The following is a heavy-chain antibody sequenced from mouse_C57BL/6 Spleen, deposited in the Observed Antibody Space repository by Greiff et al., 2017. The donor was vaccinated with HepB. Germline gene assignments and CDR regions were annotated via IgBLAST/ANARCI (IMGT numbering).Heavy chain of an antibody. CDR2: IYPNSGGT. D-gene: IGHD1-1*01. V-gene: IGHV1-72*01. CDR3: TRSLITTLVAYWYFDV. J-gene: IGHJ1*03. CDR1: GYTFTSYW. Sequence: QVQLKQPGAELVKPGASVKLSCKASGYTFTSYWMHWVKQRPGRGLEWIGRIYPNSGGTKYTEKFKCRATLPVDKPSSTAYMQRSSLTSEDSAVYCSTRSLITTLVAYWYFDVWGTGTTVTVSS.